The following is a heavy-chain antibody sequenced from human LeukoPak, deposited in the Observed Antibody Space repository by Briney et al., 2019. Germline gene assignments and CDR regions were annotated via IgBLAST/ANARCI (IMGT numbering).Heavy chain of an antibody. CDR2: INWNGGST. V-gene: IGHV3-20*01. J-gene: IGHJ4*02. Sequence: GGSLRLSCAASGFTFDDYGMSWVRQAPGKGLEWVSGINWNGGSTGYADSVKGRFTISRDNAKNSLYLQMNSLRAKDTALYHCARDRGAPYYYDSSGYYPYYFDYWGQGTLVTVSS. CDR1: GFTFDDYG. CDR3: ARDRGAPYYYDSSGYYPYYFDY. D-gene: IGHD3-22*01.